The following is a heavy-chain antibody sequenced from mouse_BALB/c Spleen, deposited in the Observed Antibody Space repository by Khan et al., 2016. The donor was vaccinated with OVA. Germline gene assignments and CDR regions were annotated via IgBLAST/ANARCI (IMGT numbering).Heavy chain of an antibody. D-gene: IGHD1-2*01. Sequence: EVELVESGGGLVQPGGSRKLSCAASGFTFSGFGMHWVRQAPEKGLEWVAYISSGSKTTYYADTVKGRFNISRDNPKNTLVRQMTSLRSEDMAMYFCTRTGYYYFDYWGQGTTLTVSS. CDR1: GFTFSGFG. CDR3: TRTGYYYFDY. V-gene: IGHV5-17*02. J-gene: IGHJ2*01. CDR2: ISSGSKTT.